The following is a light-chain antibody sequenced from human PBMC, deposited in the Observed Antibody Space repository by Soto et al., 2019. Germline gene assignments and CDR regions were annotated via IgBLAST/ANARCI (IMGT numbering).Light chain of an antibody. J-gene: IGLJ3*02. CDR3: CSYTSSSIRV. Sequence: QSALTQPPSASGSPGQSVTIPCTGTSSDIGTYKYVSWYQQHSGKAPKLMIYDVNKRPAGVPARFSGSKSGNTASLTVSGLQTEDEADYYCCSYTSSSIRVFGGGTKVTVL. CDR2: DVN. V-gene: IGLV2-8*01. CDR1: SSDIGTYKY.